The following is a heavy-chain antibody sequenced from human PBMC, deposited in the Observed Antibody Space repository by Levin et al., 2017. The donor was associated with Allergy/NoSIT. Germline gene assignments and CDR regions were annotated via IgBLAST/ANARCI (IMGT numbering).Heavy chain of an antibody. CDR3: VKDTHSSSMGFEY. V-gene: IGHV3-9*01. CDR1: GFTFDDFA. CDR2: IYWNSGTI. J-gene: IGHJ4*02. Sequence: QAGGSLRLSCAASGFTFDDFAMHWVRQAPGRGLEWVSGIYWNSGTIAYADSVKGRFTIARDNAKNSLHLQMNSLRVEDTALYYCVKDTHSSSMGFEYWGQGAQVTVSS. D-gene: IGHD6-13*01.